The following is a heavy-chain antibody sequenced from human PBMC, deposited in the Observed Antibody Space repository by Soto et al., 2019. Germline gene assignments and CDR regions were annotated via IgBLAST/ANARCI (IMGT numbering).Heavy chain of an antibody. CDR3: ARERVYGVLDS. Sequence: SETLALTSTVSGDSIRNSNYYWDWIRQPPGKGLEWIASIYYNGSTYYNSSLKSRVTISIDTSRNQFSLKLSSVTAADTALYYCARERVYGVLDSWGQGTLVTVSS. CDR2: IYYNGST. J-gene: IGHJ4*02. D-gene: IGHD4-17*01. V-gene: IGHV4-39*02. CDR1: GDSIRNSNYY.